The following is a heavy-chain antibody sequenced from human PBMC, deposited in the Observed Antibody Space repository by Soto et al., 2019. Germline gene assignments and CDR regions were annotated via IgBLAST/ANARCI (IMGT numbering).Heavy chain of an antibody. D-gene: IGHD3-22*01. CDR3: LRDGESYYGSSGPPRPY. Sequence: NCVSKTKGKGLEWVSYISSSSSTIYYADSVKGRFTISRDNAKNSLYLQMNSLRDEDTAVYYCLRDGESYYGSSGPPRPYWGQRSLVTVSS. J-gene: IGHJ4*02. V-gene: IGHV3-48*02. CDR2: ISSSSSTI.